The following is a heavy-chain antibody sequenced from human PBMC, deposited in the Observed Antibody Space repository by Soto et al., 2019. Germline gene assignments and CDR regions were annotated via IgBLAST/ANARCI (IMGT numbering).Heavy chain of an antibody. V-gene: IGHV3-23*01. CDR2: VSGSGGST. J-gene: IGHJ4*02. Sequence: EVQLLESGGGLVQPGGSLRLSCAASGFTFSSYAMSWVRQAPGKGLEWVSAVSGSGGSTYYADSVKGRFTISRDNSKNTLYLQMNSLRAEDTAVYYCAKGLWRYYYHSSGYYPPLFFVYGGQGTLVTVSS. CDR1: GFTFSSYA. D-gene: IGHD3-22*01. CDR3: AKGLWRYYYHSSGYYPPLFFVY.